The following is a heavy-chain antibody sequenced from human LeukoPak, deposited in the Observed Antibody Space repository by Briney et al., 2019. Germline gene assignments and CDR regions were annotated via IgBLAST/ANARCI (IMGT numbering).Heavy chain of an antibody. CDR2: IYHSGST. CDR3: ARDPTMVRGAADYYFDY. D-gene: IGHD3-10*01. V-gene: IGHV4-4*02. J-gene: IGHJ4*02. Sequence: SGTLSLTCAVSGGSISSSNRWSWVRQPPGKGLEWIGEIYHSGSTNYNPSLKSRVTISVDKSKNQFSLKLSSVTAADTAVYYCARDPTMVRGAADYYFDYWGQGTLVTVSS. CDR1: GGSISSSNR.